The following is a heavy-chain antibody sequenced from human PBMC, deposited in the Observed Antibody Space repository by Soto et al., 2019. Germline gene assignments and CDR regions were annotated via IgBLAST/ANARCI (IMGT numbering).Heavy chain of an antibody. CDR1: GFTFSSYG. CDR3: ARDPGTQGYYYYMDV. Sequence: GGSLRLSCAASGFTFSSYGMHWVRQAPGKGLEWVAVIWYDGSNKYYADSVKGRFTISRDNSKNTLYLQMNSLRAEDTAVYYCARDPGTQGYYYYMDVWGKGTTVTVSS. J-gene: IGHJ6*03. D-gene: IGHD1-1*01. CDR2: IWYDGSNK. V-gene: IGHV3-33*08.